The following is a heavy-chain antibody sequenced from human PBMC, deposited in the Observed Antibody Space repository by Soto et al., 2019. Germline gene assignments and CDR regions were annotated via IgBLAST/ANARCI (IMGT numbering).Heavy chain of an antibody. CDR2: IYYSGST. J-gene: IGHJ6*02. CDR1: GGSISSGGYY. Sequence: PSETLSLTCTVSGGSISSGGYYWSWIRQHPGKGLEWIGYIYYSGSTYYNPSLKSRVTISVDTSKNQFSLKLSSVTAADTAVYYCAREDSSRYGMDVWGQGTTVTVSS. V-gene: IGHV4-31*03. CDR3: AREDSSRYGMDV.